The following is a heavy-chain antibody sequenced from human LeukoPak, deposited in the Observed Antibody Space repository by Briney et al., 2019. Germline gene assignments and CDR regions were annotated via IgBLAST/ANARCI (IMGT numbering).Heavy chain of an antibody. CDR2: ISYDGSNK. CDR1: GFTFSSYT. D-gene: IGHD3-10*01. J-gene: IGHJ4*02. CDR3: ARGEWFGELGIDY. V-gene: IGHV3-30*04. Sequence: PGGSLRLSCAASGFTFSSYTMHWVRQAPGKGLEGVAFISYDGSNKYYADSVKGRFTISRDNSKNTLYLQMNSLRAEDTAEYYCARGEWFGELGIDYWGQGTLVTVSS.